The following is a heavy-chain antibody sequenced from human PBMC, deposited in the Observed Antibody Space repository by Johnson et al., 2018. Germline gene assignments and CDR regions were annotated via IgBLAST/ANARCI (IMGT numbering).Heavy chain of an antibody. J-gene: IGHJ6*02. CDR3: AKGRAQWLVLYYYYYGMDG. D-gene: IGHD6-19*01. CDR2: WNGGII. Sequence: WNGGIICYADSVKGRFTIPRDNAKNSLYLQMNSLRAEDTALYYCAKGRAQWLVLYYYYYGMDGWGQGTTVTVSS. V-gene: IGHV3-9*01.